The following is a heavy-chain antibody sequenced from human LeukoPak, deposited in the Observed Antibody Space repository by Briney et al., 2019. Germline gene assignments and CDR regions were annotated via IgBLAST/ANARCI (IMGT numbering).Heavy chain of an antibody. CDR3: TGEGVYSPDPSSYHRLPFDI. J-gene: IGHJ3*02. CDR2: IIPILDVA. CDR1: GDNFSSYV. Sequence: SVKVSCKASGDNFSSYVFTWVRQAPGQGLEWMGRIIPILDVANFAQKFKGRVSITADKSTNTAHLELSNLRSEDTAVYYCTGEGVYSPDPSSYHRLPFDIWGKGTVVIVSS. V-gene: IGHV1-69*04. D-gene: IGHD3-16*02.